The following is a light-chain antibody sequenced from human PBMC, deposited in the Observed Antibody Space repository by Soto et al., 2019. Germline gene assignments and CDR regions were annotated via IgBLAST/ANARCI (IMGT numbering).Light chain of an antibody. V-gene: IGKV1-5*03. CDR2: KAS. CDR1: QSISVW. CDR3: QQYNSYSPT. J-gene: IGKJ1*01. Sequence: DIQITQSPSTLSSSVGYIVAITFRASQSISVWLAWYQQKAGKAPNLLIYKASRLESGVPSRFSGSGSETEFTLTISGLQPGDSATYYCQQYNSYSPTFGQGTK.